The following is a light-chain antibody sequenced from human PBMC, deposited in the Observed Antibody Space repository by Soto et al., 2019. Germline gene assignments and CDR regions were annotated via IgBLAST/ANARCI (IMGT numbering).Light chain of an antibody. CDR1: QSISSC. J-gene: IGKJ1*01. CDR3: QHYNSNPWT. CDR2: AAS. Sequence: DIQMTQSPSTLSASVGDRGTITCRASQSISSCLAGYQQKPGKAPKLLIYAASSLESGVPSRFSGSRSGTDFTLTISSLQPDDFATYYCQHYNSNPWTFGQGTKVEVK. V-gene: IGKV1-5*01.